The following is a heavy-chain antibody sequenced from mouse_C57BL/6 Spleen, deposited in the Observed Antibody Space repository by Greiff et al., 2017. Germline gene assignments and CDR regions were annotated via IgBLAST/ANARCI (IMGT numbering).Heavy chain of an antibody. CDR2: ISYDGSN. Sequence: DVQLQESGPGLVKPSQSLSLTCSVTGYSITSGYYWNWIRQFPGNKLEWMGYISYDGSNNYNPSLKNRISITRDTSKNQFFLKLNSVTTEDTATYYCARPLYGSSYGWYFDVWGTGTTVTVSS. CDR1: GYSITSGYY. CDR3: ARPLYGSSYGWYFDV. J-gene: IGHJ1*03. D-gene: IGHD1-1*01. V-gene: IGHV3-6*01.